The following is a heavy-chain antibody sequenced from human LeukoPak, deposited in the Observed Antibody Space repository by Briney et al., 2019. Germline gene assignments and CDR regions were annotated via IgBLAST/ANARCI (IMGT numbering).Heavy chain of an antibody. CDR1: GFTFSSYG. D-gene: IGHD3-10*01. Sequence: GGSLRLSCAASGFTFSSYGMSWVRQAPGKGLEWVSAISGSGGSAYYADSVKGRFTISRDNSKNTLYLQMNSLRAEDTAVYYCVRWYGGSGLENYYYYMDVWGKGTTVTISS. V-gene: IGHV3-23*01. J-gene: IGHJ6*03. CDR3: VRWYGGSGLENYYYYMDV. CDR2: ISGSGGSA.